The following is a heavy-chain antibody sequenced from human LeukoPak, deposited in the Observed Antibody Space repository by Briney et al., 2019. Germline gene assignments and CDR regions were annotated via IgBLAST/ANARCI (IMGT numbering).Heavy chain of an antibody. CDR3: ARESRIVVVVAAPLPFEY. Sequence: HPGGSLRLSCAASGFTFSSYGMHWVRQAPGKGLEWVAVISYDGSNKYYADSVKGRFTISRDNSKNTLYLQMNSLRAEDTAVYYCARESRIVVVVAAPLPFEYWGQGTLVTVSS. V-gene: IGHV3-30*03. D-gene: IGHD2-15*01. CDR2: ISYDGSNK. CDR1: GFTFSSYG. J-gene: IGHJ4*02.